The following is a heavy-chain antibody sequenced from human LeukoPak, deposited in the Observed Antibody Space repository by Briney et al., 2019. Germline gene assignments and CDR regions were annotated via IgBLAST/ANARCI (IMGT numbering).Heavy chain of an antibody. Sequence: SVKVSCKASRGTFSSYAISWVRQAPGQGLEWMGGIIPIFGTANYAQKFQGRVTITADKSTSTAYMELSSLRSEDTAVYYCATSRDYGDQYYFDYWGQGTLVTVSS. V-gene: IGHV1-69*06. CDR2: IIPIFGTA. D-gene: IGHD4-17*01. CDR1: RGTFSSYA. J-gene: IGHJ4*02. CDR3: ATSRDYGDQYYFDY.